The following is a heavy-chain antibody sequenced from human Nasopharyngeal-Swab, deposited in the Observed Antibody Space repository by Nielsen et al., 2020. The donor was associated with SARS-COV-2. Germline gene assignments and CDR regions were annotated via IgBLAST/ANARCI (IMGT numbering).Heavy chain of an antibody. CDR3: ASNYGGNPGGAFDI. Sequence: SETLSLTCTVSGGSISSSSYYWGWIRQPPGKGLEWIGSIYYSGSTYYNPSLKSRVTISVDTSKNQFSLKLSSVTAADTAVYYCASNYGGNPGGAFDIWGQGTMVTVSS. CDR2: IYYSGST. J-gene: IGHJ3*02. V-gene: IGHV4-39*07. CDR1: GGSISSSSYY. D-gene: IGHD4-23*01.